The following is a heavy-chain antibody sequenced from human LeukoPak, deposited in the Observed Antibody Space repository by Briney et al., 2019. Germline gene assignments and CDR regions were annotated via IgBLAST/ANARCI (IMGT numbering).Heavy chain of an antibody. J-gene: IGHJ4*02. CDR3: TSQGSGYDSPIDY. D-gene: IGHD5-12*01. Sequence: GSLRLSCAASGFTFSSYGMSWIRQAPGKGLEWVSAISGSGGSTYYADSVKGRFTISRDNSKNTLYLQMNSLRVEDTALYYCTSQGSGYDSPIDYWGQGTLITVSS. V-gene: IGHV3-23*01. CDR2: ISGSGGST. CDR1: GFTFSSYG.